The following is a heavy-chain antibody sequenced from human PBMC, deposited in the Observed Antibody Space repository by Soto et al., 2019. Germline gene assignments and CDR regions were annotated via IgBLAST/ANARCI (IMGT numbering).Heavy chain of an antibody. CDR1: GYTFTSYD. Sequence: QVQLVQSGAEVKKPGASVKVSCKASGYTFTSYDINWVRQATGQGLEWMGWMNTNSGNTGYSQKCQGRVTMARNTSISTAYMELSSLRYEDTAVYYCARALSGSYFEWGQGTMVTVSS. CDR3: ARALSGSYFE. CDR2: MNTNSGNT. J-gene: IGHJ3*01. D-gene: IGHD1-26*01. V-gene: IGHV1-8*01.